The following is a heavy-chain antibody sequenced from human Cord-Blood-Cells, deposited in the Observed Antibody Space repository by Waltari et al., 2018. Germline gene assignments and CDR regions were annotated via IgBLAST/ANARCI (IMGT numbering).Heavy chain of an antibody. V-gene: IGHV3-73*01. D-gene: IGHD3-10*01. J-gene: IGHJ4*02. CDR3: TSPITMVRGVKDY. CDR2: IRSKANSYAT. Sequence: IRSKANSYATAYAASVKGRFTISRDDSKNTAYLQMNSLKTEDTAVYYCTSPITMVRGVKDYWDQGTLVTVSS.